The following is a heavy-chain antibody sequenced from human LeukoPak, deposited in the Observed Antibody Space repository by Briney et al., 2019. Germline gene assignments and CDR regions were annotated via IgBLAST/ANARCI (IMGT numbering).Heavy chain of an antibody. D-gene: IGHD6-19*01. CDR2: IIPILGIA. Sequence: ASVKVSCKASGGTFSSYAISWVRQAPGQGLEWMGRIIPILGIANYAQKFQGRVTITADKSTSTAYMELSSLRSEDTAVYYCAKDIGSGWYGFDYWGQGTLVTVSS. J-gene: IGHJ4*02. CDR1: GGTFSSYA. CDR3: AKDIGSGWYGFDY. V-gene: IGHV1-69*04.